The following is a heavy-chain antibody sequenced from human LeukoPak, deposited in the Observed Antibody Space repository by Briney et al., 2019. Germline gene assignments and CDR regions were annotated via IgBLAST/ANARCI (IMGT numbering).Heavy chain of an antibody. V-gene: IGHV4-59*02. CDR3: ARIHRYCSGGACYVLDN. CDR1: GGSVSGYY. D-gene: IGHD2-15*01. CDR2: VYYSGST. Sequence: SETLSLTCVVSGGSVSGYYWGWIRQPPGRGLEWIGYVYYSGSTNYNPSFKSRITISVDTSRNQFSLQLSSVTAADTAVYYCARIHRYCSGGACYVLDNWGKGTRSPSPQ. J-gene: IGHJ4*02.